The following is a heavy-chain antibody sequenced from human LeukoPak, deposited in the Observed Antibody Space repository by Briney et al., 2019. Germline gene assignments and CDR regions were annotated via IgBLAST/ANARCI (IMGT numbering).Heavy chain of an antibody. CDR1: GFTVSSNY. J-gene: IGHJ6*02. CDR2: IYSGGST. Sequence: GGSLRLSCAASGFTVSSNYMSWVRQAPGKGLEWVSVIYSGGSTYYADSVKGRFTISRDNSKNTLYLQMNSLRAEDTAVYYCARMYSSSWRYYYYGMDVWGQGTTVTVSS. V-gene: IGHV3-66*01. CDR3: ARMYSSSWRYYYYGMDV. D-gene: IGHD6-13*01.